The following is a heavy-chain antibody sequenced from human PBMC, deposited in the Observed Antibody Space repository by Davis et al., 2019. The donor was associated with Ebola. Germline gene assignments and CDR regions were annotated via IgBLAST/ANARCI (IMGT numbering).Heavy chain of an antibody. CDR2: IYYSGST. V-gene: IGHV4-31*03. Sequence: MPSETLSLTCTVSGGSISSGDYYWSWIRQHPGKGLECIGYIYYSGSTYYNPSLESRVTISEDTSENQFSLKLTSVTAADTAVYYCARAKREYNWFDPWGQGTLVTVSS. CDR3: ARAKREYNWFDP. J-gene: IGHJ5*02. CDR1: GGSISSGDYY. D-gene: IGHD3-10*01.